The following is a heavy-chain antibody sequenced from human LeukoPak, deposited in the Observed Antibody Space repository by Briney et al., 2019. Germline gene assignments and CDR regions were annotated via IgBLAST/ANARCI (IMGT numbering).Heavy chain of an antibody. CDR2: ISSSSSYI. CDR1: GFTFSSYS. CDR3: ARGRPRAYDSSGYRDDY. J-gene: IGHJ4*02. D-gene: IGHD3-22*01. Sequence: PGGSLRLSCAASGFTFSSYSMNWVRQAPGKGLEWVSSISSSSSYIYYADSVKGRFTISRDNAKNSLYLQMNSLRAEDTAVYYCARGRPRAYDSSGYRDDYWGQGTLVTVSS. V-gene: IGHV3-21*01.